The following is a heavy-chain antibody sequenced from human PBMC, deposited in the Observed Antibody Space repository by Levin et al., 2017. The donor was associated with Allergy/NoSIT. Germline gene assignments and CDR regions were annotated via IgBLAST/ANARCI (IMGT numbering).Heavy chain of an antibody. J-gene: IGHJ4*02. CDR3: VKDGEVRGVITPHFDY. V-gene: IGHV3-64D*06. CDR1: GFTFSSYA. D-gene: IGHD3-10*01. Sequence: PGESLKISCSASGFTFSSYAMHWVRQAPGKGLEYVSAISSNGGSTYYADSVKGRFTISRDNSKNTLYLQMSSLRAEDTAVYYCVKDGEVRGVITPHFDYWGQGTLVTVSS. CDR2: ISSNGGST.